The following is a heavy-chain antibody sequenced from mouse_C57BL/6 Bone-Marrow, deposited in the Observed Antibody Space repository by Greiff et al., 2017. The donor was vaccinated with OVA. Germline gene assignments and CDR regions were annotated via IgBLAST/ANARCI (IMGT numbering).Heavy chain of an antibody. CDR1: GFTFSDYY. J-gene: IGHJ3*01. D-gene: IGHD1-1*01. CDR3: AREGVGSSPFAY. CDR2: ITYAGSST. Sequence: EVKVVESEGGLVQPGSSMKLSCTASGFTFSDYYMAWVRQVPEKGLEWVATITYAGSSTYYLDSLKSRFIISRDNAKDILYLQMSSLKSEDTATYYCAREGVGSSPFAYWGQGTLVTVSA. V-gene: IGHV5-16*01.